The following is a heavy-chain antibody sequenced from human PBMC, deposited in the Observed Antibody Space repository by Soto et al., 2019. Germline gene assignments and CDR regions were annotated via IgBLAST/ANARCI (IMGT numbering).Heavy chain of an antibody. CDR2: ISSNGGST. CDR3: VKASRLRYFDWLGVESATGGTNYFDY. D-gene: IGHD3-9*01. Sequence: GGSLRLSCSASGFTFSSYAMHWVRQAPGKGLEYVSAISSNGGSTYYADSVKGRFTISRDNSKNTLYLQMSSLRAEDTAVYYCVKASRLRYFDWLGVESATGGTNYFDYWGQGTLVTVSS. CDR1: GFTFSSYA. V-gene: IGHV3-64D*08. J-gene: IGHJ4*02.